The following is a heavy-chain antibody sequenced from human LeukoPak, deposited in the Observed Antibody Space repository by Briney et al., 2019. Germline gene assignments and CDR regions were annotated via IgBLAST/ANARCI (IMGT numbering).Heavy chain of an antibody. Sequence: GGSLRLSCAASGFTFDDYAMHWVRQAPGKGLVWVSRINSDGSSTSYADSVKGRFTISRDNAKNTLSLQMNSLRAEDTAVYYCAREELVEDDFWSGPYDYWGQGTLVTVSS. J-gene: IGHJ4*02. CDR2: INSDGSST. V-gene: IGHV3-74*01. CDR1: GFTFDDYA. CDR3: AREELVEDDFWSGPYDY. D-gene: IGHD3-3*01.